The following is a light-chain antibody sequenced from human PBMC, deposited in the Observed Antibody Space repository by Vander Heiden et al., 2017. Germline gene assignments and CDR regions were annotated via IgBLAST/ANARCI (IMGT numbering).Light chain of an antibody. Sequence: EIVMTQSPATLSVSPGERATLSCRASQSVSSNLAWHQQKPGQAPRLLIYGASTRATGIPARFSGSGSGTEFTLTISGLQSEDFAVYYCQHYNNWPEAFGQGTKVEI. CDR1: QSVSSN. CDR3: QHYNNWPEA. V-gene: IGKV3-15*01. J-gene: IGKJ2*01. CDR2: GAS.